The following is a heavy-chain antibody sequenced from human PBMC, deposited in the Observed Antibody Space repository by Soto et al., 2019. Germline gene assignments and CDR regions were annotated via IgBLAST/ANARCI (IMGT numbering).Heavy chain of an antibody. Sequence: PSETLSLTCTVSGYSISSGYHWAWIRQPPGKGLEWLGSVHYSGNTYYNPSLKSRLTISLGPSGNQPSLTLRSVTAADTAVYYCARKHHRAGSFDSWGPGILVTVSS. J-gene: IGHJ4*02. CDR2: VHYSGNT. D-gene: IGHD2-21*01. CDR3: ARKHHRAGSFDS. V-gene: IGHV4-38-2*02. CDR1: GYSISSGYH.